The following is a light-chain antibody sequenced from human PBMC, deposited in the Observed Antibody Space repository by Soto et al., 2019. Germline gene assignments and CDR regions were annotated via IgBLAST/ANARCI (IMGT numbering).Light chain of an antibody. CDR2: EVS. V-gene: IGLV2-14*03. J-gene: IGLJ1*01. CDR1: SSEVGAYDF. Sequence: QSALAQPASVSGSPGQSITISCTGTSSEVGAYDFVSWYQQHPDKAPKLMIYEVSNRPSGVSYRFSGSKSVNTTTLTISGVQAEDDADYYFSSYTTGSTGVFGTGTKLTVL. CDR3: SSYTTGSTGV.